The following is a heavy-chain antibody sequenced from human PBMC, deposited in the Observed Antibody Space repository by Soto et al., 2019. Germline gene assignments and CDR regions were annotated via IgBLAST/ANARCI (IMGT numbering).Heavy chain of an antibody. CDR2: IYYSGST. CDR1: GGSISIYY. J-gene: IGHJ6*02. D-gene: IGHD1-26*01. V-gene: IGHV4-59*01. Sequence: PSETLSLACTVSGGSISIYYWSLIRQAPGKGLEWVGYIYYSGSTNYNPSLKSRVNISVDKSKNQLYMKLSSVNDADTAGYYCARDRGTRTNNVYGTDVWGQGTMVTVSS. CDR3: ARDRGTRTNNVYGTDV.